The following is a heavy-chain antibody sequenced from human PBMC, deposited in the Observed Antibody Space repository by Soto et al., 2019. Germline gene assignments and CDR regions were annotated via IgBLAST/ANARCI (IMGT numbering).Heavy chain of an antibody. CDR1: GYTFTSYS. J-gene: IGHJ6*02. CDR3: ARDRIPTGMDV. V-gene: IGHV1-3*01. Sequence: ASVKVSCKASGYTFTSYSMHWVRQAPGQRLEWMGWINAGNGNTKYSQKFQGRVTITRDTSASTAYMELSSLRAEDTAVYYCARDRIPTGMDVWGQGTTVTVSS. CDR2: INAGNGNT.